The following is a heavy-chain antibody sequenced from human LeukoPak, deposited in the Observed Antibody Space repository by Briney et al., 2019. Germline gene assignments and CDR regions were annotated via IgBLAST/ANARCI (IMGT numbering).Heavy chain of an antibody. V-gene: IGHV4-59*01. CDR3: ARLAGYYYYMDV. J-gene: IGHJ6*03. CDR2: IYYSGST. Sequence: SETLSLTCTVSGGSISSYYWSWIRQPPGKGLEWIGYIYYSGSTNYNPSLKSRVTISVDTSKNQFSLKLSSVTAADTAVYYCARLAGYYYYMDVWAKGPRSPSP. CDR1: GGSISSYY.